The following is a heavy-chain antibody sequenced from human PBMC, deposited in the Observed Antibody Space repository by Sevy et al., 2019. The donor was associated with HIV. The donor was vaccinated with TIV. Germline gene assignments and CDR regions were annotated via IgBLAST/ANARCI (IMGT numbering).Heavy chain of an antibody. V-gene: IGHV3-15*01. CDR3: TTEGAD. Sequence: GGSLRLSCAASGFSFSDAWLSWVRQVTGKGLEWVGRVRSKGDGGTAEYAAHVKGRFTIARDDSKNTMYVQMNNLKNEDTGIYYCTTEGADWGQGTLVTVSS. CDR2: VRSKGDGGTA. J-gene: IGHJ1*01. CDR1: GFSFSDAW.